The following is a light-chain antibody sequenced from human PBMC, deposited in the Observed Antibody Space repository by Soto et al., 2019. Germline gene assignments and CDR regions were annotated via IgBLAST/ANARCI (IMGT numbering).Light chain of an antibody. V-gene: IGKV3-20*01. CDR1: QSVSSSY. Sequence: EIVLTQSPGTLSLSPGERATLSCRASQSVSSSYLAWYQQKPGQAPRLLIYGASSRATGIPDRFSGSGSGTDFTLSISRLEPEDFAVYYCQQYGRSPWTFGQGTKVVIK. CDR2: GAS. CDR3: QQYGRSPWT. J-gene: IGKJ1*01.